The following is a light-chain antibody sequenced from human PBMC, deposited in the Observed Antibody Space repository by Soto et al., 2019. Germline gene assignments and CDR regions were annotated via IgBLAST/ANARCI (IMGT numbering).Light chain of an antibody. CDR1: QSVSLTY. J-gene: IGKJ2*01. Sequence: EIVLTQSPGTLSLSPGERATLSCRASQSVSLTYFAGYQQKPGQPPRLLIYGASSRATGIPDRFSGSGSGTDFTLTISSLEPEDFAVYYCQQYSNSPSTFGQGTKLEIK. CDR3: QQYSNSPST. CDR2: GAS. V-gene: IGKV3-20*01.